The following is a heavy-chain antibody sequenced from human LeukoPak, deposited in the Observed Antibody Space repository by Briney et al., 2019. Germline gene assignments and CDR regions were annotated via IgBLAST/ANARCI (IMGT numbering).Heavy chain of an antibody. J-gene: IGHJ6*03. CDR2: ISYDGSSK. Sequence: PGGSLRLSCAASGFTFSTYAMHWVRQAPGKGLEGVAVISYDGSSKYYADSVKGRFTISRDNSKNTLYLQMNSLRAEDTAVYYCAKVNMVRGVINYYYYYMDVWGKGTTVTISS. CDR1: GFTFSTYA. CDR3: AKVNMVRGVINYYYYYMDV. V-gene: IGHV3-30*04. D-gene: IGHD3-10*01.